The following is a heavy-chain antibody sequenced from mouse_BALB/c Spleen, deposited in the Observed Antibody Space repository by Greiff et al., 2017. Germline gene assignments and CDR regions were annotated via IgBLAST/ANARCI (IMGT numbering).Heavy chain of an antibody. V-gene: IGHV1-14*01. Sequence: EVKLVESGPELVKPGASVKMSCKASGYTFTSYVMHWVKQKPGQGLEWIGYINPYNDGTKYNEKFKGKATLTSDKSSSTAYMELSSLTSEDSAVYYCARDGARATWFAYWGQGALVTVSA. J-gene: IGHJ3*01. CDR3: ARDGARATWFAY. CDR1: GYTFTSYV. CDR2: INPYNDGT. D-gene: IGHD3-1*01.